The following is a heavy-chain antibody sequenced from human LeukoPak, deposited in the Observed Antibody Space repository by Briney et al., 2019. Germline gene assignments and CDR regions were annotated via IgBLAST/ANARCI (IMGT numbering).Heavy chain of an antibody. J-gene: IGHJ6*02. D-gene: IGHD3-10*01. CDR3: ARLNLELPNLSYYYGMDV. Sequence: PSETLSLTCTVSGGSISSYYWSWIRQPPGKGLEWIGYIYYSGSTNYNPSLKSRVTISVDTSKNQFSLKLSSVTAADTAVYYCARLNLELPNLSYYYGMDVWGQGTTVTVSS. V-gene: IGHV4-59*08. CDR1: GGSISSYY. CDR2: IYYSGST.